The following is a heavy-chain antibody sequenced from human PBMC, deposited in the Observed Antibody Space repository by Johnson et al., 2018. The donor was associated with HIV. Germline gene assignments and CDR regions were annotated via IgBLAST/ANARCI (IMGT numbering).Heavy chain of an antibody. D-gene: IGHD1-26*01. J-gene: IGHJ3*02. CDR3: AKYSGNYFFIREDDAFDI. CDR2: ISGSGGST. CDR1: GFTFSSYV. V-gene: IGHV3-23*01. Sequence: VQVLESGGGLVQPGGPLRLSCAASGFTFSSYVMNWVRQAPGKGLEWVSGISGSGGSTYYADSVKGRFTISRDNSKNTLYLQMNSLRVDDTAIYYCAKYSGNYFFIREDDAFDIWGQGTLVTVSS.